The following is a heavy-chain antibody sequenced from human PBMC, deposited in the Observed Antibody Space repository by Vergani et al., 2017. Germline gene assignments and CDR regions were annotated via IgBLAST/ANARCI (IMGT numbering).Heavy chain of an antibody. V-gene: IGHV3-48*01. CDR3: ARGGYSSGWYRYXFDY. CDR1: GFTFSSYS. D-gene: IGHD6-19*01. Sequence: EVQLVESGGGLVQPGGSLRLSCAASGFTFSSYSMNWVRQAPGKGLEWVSYISSSSSTIYYADSVKGRFTISRDNAKNSLYLQMNSLRAEDTAVYYCARGGYSSGWYRYXFDYWGQGTLVTVSS. CDR2: ISSSSSTI. J-gene: IGHJ4*02.